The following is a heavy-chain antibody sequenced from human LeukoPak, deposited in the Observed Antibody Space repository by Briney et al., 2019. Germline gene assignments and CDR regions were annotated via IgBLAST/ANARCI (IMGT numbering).Heavy chain of an antibody. CDR2: ISAYNGNT. Sequence: ASVKVSCKASGYTFTSYGISWVRQAPGQGLEWMGWISAYNGNTNYAQTLQGRVTKTTDTSTSTAYMELRSLRSDDTAVYYCAREVPMVRGKYFDYWGQGALVTVSS. D-gene: IGHD3-10*01. V-gene: IGHV1-18*04. CDR3: AREVPMVRGKYFDY. CDR1: GYTFTSYG. J-gene: IGHJ4*02.